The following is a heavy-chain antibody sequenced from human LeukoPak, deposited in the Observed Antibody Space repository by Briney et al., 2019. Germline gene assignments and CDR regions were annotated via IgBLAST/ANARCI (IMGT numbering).Heavy chain of an antibody. CDR1: GYTFTSYY. Sequence: GASVKVSCKASGYTFTSYYMHWVRQAPGQGLEWMGWINPNSGGTNYAQKFQGRVTMIRDTSISTAYMELSRLRSDDTAVYYCARAGTVEMTPLDYWGQGTLVTVSS. CDR3: ARAGTVEMTPLDY. V-gene: IGHV1-2*02. J-gene: IGHJ4*02. D-gene: IGHD5-24*01. CDR2: INPNSGGT.